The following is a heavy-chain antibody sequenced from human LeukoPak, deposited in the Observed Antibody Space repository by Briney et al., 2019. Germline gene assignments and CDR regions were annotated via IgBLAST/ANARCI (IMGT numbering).Heavy chain of an antibody. CDR2: IHYSGST. D-gene: IGHD7-27*01. Sequence: PSETLSLTCTVSGGSISGYYWSWIRQSPGKGLEWIRDIHYSGSTTYNPSLKSRVTISVDTSENQLSLKMTSVNAADTAVYYCARNWAGFDYWGQGNVVTVSS. V-gene: IGHV4-59*01. CDR3: ARNWAGFDY. CDR1: GGSISGYY. J-gene: IGHJ4*02.